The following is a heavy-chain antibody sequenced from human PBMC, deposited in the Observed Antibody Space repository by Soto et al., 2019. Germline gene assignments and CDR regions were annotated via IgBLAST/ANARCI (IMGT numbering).Heavy chain of an antibody. V-gene: IGHV1-69*01. CDR2: IIPISGTA. Sequence: QVQLVQSGAEVKKPGSSVKVSCKASGGTFSSYAISWVRQAPGQGLEWMGGIIPISGTASYAQKFQGRVTITADESTRTAYRELSSLRSEDTAVYYCAKSQGSSTSLELYYYYYYGMDVWGQGTTVTVSS. CDR3: AKSQGSSTSLELYYYYYYGMDV. J-gene: IGHJ6*02. CDR1: GGTFSSYA. D-gene: IGHD2-2*01.